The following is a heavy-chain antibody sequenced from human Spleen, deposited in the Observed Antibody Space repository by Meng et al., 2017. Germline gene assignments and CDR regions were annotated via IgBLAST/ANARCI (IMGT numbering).Heavy chain of an antibody. CDR3: ARDVEVAGTMTTFDY. J-gene: IGHJ4*02. Sequence: QVQLQQSGPGLEKPSQTLSLTCAISGDSVSSNSVAWNWIRQSPSRGLEWLGRTNYRSKWYYQYGLSVKSRIAINPDTSKDQFSLQLNSVTPEDTAVYYCARDVEVAGTMTTFDYWGQGTLVTVSS. CDR2: TNYRSKWYY. V-gene: IGHV6-1*01. CDR1: GDSVSSNSVA. D-gene: IGHD2-21*02.